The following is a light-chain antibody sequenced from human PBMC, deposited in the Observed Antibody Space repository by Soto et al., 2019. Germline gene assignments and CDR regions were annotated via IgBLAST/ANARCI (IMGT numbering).Light chain of an antibody. J-gene: IGKJ2*01. CDR1: QSVGNR. CDR2: SIS. V-gene: IGKV3-15*01. CDR3: QQYYQWPPYT. Sequence: EIVMTQSPATLSVSPGERVTLSCRACQSVGNRLAWYQQRPGQAPRLLIYSISTRASAVPGRFSGSGSGAEFTLTIGSLQSEDFGVYYCQQYYQWPPYTFGQGTKLEI.